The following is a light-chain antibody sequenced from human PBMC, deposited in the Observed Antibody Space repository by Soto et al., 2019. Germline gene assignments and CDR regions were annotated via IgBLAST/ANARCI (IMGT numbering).Light chain of an antibody. CDR1: QNVSSY. Sequence: EIVLTQSPATLSLSPGERATLSCRASQNVSSYLAWYQQKPGQAPRLLIYDASNRAIGIPARFSGSGSGTDFTLPISSRLHADFAVDFCHQRSNWPRRTFGGGTKVEI. V-gene: IGKV3-11*01. J-gene: IGKJ4*01. CDR2: DAS. CDR3: HQRSNWPRRT.